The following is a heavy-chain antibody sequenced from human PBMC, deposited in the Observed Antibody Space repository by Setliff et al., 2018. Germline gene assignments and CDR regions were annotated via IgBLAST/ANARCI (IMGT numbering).Heavy chain of an antibody. CDR3: ARGTIDF. Sequence: GASVKVSCKASGYTFTGYYMHWVRQAPGQGLEWMGWINPSGGGTKYAHKFQGRVTMTRDTSISTAYMELNRLASDDTAIYYCARGTIDFWGQGSLVTVSS. J-gene: IGHJ4*02. CDR2: INPSGGGT. CDR1: GYTFTGYY. V-gene: IGHV1-2*02.